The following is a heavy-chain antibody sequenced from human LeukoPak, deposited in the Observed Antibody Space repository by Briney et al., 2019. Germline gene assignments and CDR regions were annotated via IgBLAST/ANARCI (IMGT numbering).Heavy chain of an antibody. CDR1: GFTFSSYS. D-gene: IGHD2-2*01. Sequence: GGSLRLSCAASGFTFSSYSMNWVRQAPGKGLEWVSYISSSSSTIYYADSVKGRFTISRGNAKNSLYVQMNSLRAEDTAVYYCARETDSTLFDYWGQGTLVTVSS. CDR3: ARETDSTLFDY. V-gene: IGHV3-48*04. CDR2: ISSSSSTI. J-gene: IGHJ4*02.